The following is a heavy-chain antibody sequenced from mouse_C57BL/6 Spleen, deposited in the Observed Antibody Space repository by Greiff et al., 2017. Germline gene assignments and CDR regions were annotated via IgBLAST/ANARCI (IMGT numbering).Heavy chain of an antibody. D-gene: IGHD2-4*01. V-gene: IGHV1-55*01. CDR2: IYPGSGST. Sequence: VKLVESGAELVKPGASVKMSCKASGYTFTSYWITWVQQRPGQGLEWIGDIYPGSGSTNYNEKFKSKATLTVDTSSSTAYMQLSSLTSEDSAVYYCAREGIYDYDVYFDYWGQGTTLTVSS. J-gene: IGHJ2*01. CDR1: GYTFTSYW. CDR3: AREGIYDYDVYFDY.